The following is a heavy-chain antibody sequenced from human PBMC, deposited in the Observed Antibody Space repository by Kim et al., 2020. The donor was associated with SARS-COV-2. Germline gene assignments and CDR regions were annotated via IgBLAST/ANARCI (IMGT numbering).Heavy chain of an antibody. J-gene: IGHJ4*02. V-gene: IGHV3-21*01. CDR3: ATHRSGHKGVY. Sequence: IYYADSVKGRFTISRDNAKNSLYLQMNSLRAEDTAVYYCATHRSGHKGVYWGQGTLVTVSS. CDR2: I. D-gene: IGHD5-12*01.